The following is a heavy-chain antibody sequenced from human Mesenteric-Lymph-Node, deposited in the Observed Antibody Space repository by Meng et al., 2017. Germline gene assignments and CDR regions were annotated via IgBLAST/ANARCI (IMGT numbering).Heavy chain of an antibody. D-gene: IGHD3-10*01. CDR1: GYSISSSNW. V-gene: IGHV4-28*03. Sequence: QVQLQESGPGLVKPSDTLSLTCAVSGYSISSSNWWGWIRQPSGKGLEWIGEINHSGSTNYNPSLKSRVTISVDTSKNQFSLKLSSVTAADTAVYYCARGHYGSGSPQVSDPWGQGTLVTVSS. CDR2: INHSGST. J-gene: IGHJ5*02. CDR3: ARGHYGSGSPQVSDP.